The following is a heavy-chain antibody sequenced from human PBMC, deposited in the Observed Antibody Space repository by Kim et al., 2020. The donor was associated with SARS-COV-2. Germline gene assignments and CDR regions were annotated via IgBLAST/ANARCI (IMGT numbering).Heavy chain of an antibody. CDR1: GFTFSSYS. CDR2: IRSSSNYM. J-gene: IGHJ6*02. D-gene: IGHD6-13*01. CDR3: ARDLVRRGGMDV. Sequence: GGSLRLSCAASGFTFSSYSMTWVRQAPGKGLEWVSSIRSSSNYMYYSDSVKGRFTISRDNAKNSLYLHMNSLRAEDTAVYYSARDLVRRGGMDVWGQGTTVTVSS. V-gene: IGHV3-21*01.